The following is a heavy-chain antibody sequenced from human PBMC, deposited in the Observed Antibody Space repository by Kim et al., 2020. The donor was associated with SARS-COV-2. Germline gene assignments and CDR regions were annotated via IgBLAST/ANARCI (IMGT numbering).Heavy chain of an antibody. CDR2: INPNSGGT. D-gene: IGHD6-13*01. J-gene: IGHJ6*02. V-gene: IGHV1-2*04. CDR3: ARGNLAAAAGRGGYYYYGMDV. Sequence: ASVKVSCKASGYTFTGYYMHWVRQAPGQGLEWMGWINPNSGGTNYAQKFQGWVTMTRDTSISTAYMELSRLRSDDTAVYYCARGNLAAAAGRGGYYYYGMDVWGQGTTVTVSS. CDR1: GYTFTGYY.